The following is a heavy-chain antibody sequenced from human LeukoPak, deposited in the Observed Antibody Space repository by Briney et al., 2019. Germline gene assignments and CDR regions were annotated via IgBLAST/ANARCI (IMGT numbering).Heavy chain of an antibody. D-gene: IGHD3-22*01. J-gene: IGHJ4*02. CDR1: GGSINNYY. Sequence: PSETLPLTCTVSGGSINNYYWSWVRQTPGKGQERIGYIYYTGSTNYNPSLKSPITMSVDTSTNQFSLKLSSVTAADTAVYYCARLSSGSNPPFDYWGQGTLVTVSS. CDR3: ARLSSGSNPPFDY. V-gene: IGHV4-59*08. CDR2: IYYTGST.